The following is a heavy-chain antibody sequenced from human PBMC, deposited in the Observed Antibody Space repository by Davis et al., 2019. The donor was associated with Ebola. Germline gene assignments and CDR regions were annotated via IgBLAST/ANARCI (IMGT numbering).Heavy chain of an antibody. CDR2: ISAYNGNT. CDR1: GYTFTSYG. V-gene: IGHV1-18*01. Sequence: AASVKVSCKASGYTFTSYGISWVRQAPGQGLEWMGWISAYNGNTNYAQKLQGRVTMTTDTSTSTAYMELGSLRSDDTAVYYCARSITIFGVVIGFDYWGQGTLVTVSS. J-gene: IGHJ4*02. CDR3: ARSITIFGVVIGFDY. D-gene: IGHD3-3*01.